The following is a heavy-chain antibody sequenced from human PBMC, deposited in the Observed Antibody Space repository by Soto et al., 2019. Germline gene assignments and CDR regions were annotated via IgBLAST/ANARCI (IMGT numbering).Heavy chain of an antibody. Sequence: QVQLVQSGAEVKKPGSSVKVSCKASGGTFSSYAISWVRQAPGQGLEWMGGIIPIFGTADYAQKFQGRVRITADESTSTAYMELSSLRSEDTAVYYCALHYGSGSNYYYYGMDVWGQGTTVTVSS. D-gene: IGHD3-10*01. V-gene: IGHV1-69*12. J-gene: IGHJ6*02. CDR2: IIPIFGTA. CDR1: GGTFSSYA. CDR3: ALHYGSGSNYYYYGMDV.